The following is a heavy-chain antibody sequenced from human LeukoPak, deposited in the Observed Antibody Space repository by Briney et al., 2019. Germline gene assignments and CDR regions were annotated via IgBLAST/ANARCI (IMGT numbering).Heavy chain of an antibody. CDR2: IYYSGST. V-gene: IGHV4-39*01. D-gene: IGHD3-22*01. CDR3: ARNTTHYYDTARRRGGAFDY. CDR1: GGSISSSRYY. Sequence: PSETLSLTCTVSGGSISSSRYYWGWIRQPRGKGLEWIGSIYYSGSTYYNPSLKSRVTISVDTSKNQFSLKLSSVTAADTAVYYCARNTTHYYDTARRRGGAFDYWGQGTLVTVSS. J-gene: IGHJ4*02.